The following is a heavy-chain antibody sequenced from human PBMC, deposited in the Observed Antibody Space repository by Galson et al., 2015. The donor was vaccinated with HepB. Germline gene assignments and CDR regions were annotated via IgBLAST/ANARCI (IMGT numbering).Heavy chain of an antibody. CDR3: ASTRGFYS. J-gene: IGHJ4*02. V-gene: IGHV3-53*04. CDR2: IYGGGDT. CDR1: GFTFSSYA. Sequence: SLRLSCAASGFTFSSYAMSWVRQAPGKGLEWVAVIYGGGDTDYADSVKGRFTISRHNFQNTLYLQMNSLRVEDKAVYYCASTRGFYSWGQGPLVIVSS. D-gene: IGHD2-15*01.